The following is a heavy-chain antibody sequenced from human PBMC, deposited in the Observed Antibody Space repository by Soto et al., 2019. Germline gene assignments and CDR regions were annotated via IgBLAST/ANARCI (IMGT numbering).Heavy chain of an antibody. CDR3: ATRGCSGGSCYSGQGYDDYGDYDLAN. CDR1: GYSFTSYW. CDR2: IYPGDSDT. Sequence: GESLKISCKGSGYSFTSYWIGWVRQMPGKGLEWMGIIYPGDSDTRYSPSFQGQVTISADKSISTAYLQWSSLKASDTAMYYCATRGCSGGSCYSGQGYDDYGDYDLANWGQGTLVTVSS. J-gene: IGHJ4*02. V-gene: IGHV5-51*01. D-gene: IGHD2-15*01.